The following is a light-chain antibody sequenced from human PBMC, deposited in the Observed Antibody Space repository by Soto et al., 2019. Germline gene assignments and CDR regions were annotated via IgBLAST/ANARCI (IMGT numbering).Light chain of an antibody. CDR3: LPHFGGGQVRM. CDR2: STS. V-gene: IGLV7-43*01. Sequence: QAVVTQEPSLTVSPGGTVTLTCASSTGAVTSDYYPTWLQQRPGQAPRALIYSTSNKHSWTPARFSGSLLGGRAVLTLSGLPPEDEAEIYCLPHFGGGQVRMFGGGTKVTVL. CDR1: TGAVTSDYY. J-gene: IGLJ3*02.